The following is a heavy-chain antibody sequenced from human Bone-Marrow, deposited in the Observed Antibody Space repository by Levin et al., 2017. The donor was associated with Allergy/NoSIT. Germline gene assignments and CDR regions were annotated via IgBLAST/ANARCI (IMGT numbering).Heavy chain of an antibody. CDR1: GYNFGKFW. Sequence: GESLKISCKGSGYNFGKFWLAWVRQMPGKGLEWMGVIYPGDSDTRYSPSFQGRVTMSVDKSMATAYLQWSSVKASDNAMYYCTRLNSGMSGGVYGMDVWGQGTTVTVSS. J-gene: IGHJ6*02. CDR3: TRLNSGMSGGVYGMDV. CDR2: IYPGDSDT. V-gene: IGHV5-51*01. D-gene: IGHD3-16*01.